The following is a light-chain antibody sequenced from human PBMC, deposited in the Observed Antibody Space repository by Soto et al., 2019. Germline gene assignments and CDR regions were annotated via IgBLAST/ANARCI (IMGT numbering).Light chain of an antibody. J-gene: IGKJ1*01. Sequence: EIVLTQSPGTLSLSPGERATLSCRASQSVSSSYLAWYQQKPGQAPRLLIYGASSRATGIPDRFSGSGSGTDFTLTISRLEPEDSAVYYCQQYGSSLWTFGKGTKVEIK. CDR1: QSVSSSY. CDR3: QQYGSSLWT. V-gene: IGKV3-20*01. CDR2: GAS.